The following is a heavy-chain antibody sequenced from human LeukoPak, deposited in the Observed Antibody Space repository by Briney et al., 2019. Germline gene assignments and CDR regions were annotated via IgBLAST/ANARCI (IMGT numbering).Heavy chain of an antibody. CDR2: CSSYDITR. Sequence: GGSLILSCAASGFTFSSYEMNWVRKAPGKVEERVSYCSSYDITRYYADSAKRRFIISRDNAKNSLYLQMNSLSAEDTAVYYCARGVGYYDSSGYSRIVIMDVWGQGTTVTVSS. CDR3: ARGVGYYDSSGYSRIVIMDV. D-gene: IGHD3-22*01. V-gene: IGHV3-48*03. J-gene: IGHJ6*02. CDR1: GFTFSSYE.